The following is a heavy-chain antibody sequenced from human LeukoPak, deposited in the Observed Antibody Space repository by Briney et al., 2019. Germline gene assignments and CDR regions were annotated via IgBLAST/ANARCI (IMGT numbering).Heavy chain of an antibody. Sequence: ETLSLTCTVSGGSISSYYWSWIRQPPGKGLEWIGYVYATGTTNYNPSLKTRATISIDTSKNQLSLTLTSVTAADTAVYYCARVGSGGAWFDFWGQGTLVSVSS. CDR2: VYATGTT. J-gene: IGHJ4*02. CDR3: ARVGSGGAWFDF. D-gene: IGHD6-19*01. V-gene: IGHV4-59*01. CDR1: GGSISSYY.